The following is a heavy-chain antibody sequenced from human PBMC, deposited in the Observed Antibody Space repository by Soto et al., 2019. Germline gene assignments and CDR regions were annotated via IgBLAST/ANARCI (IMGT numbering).Heavy chain of an antibody. CDR1: GFTFSGYS. D-gene: IGHD3-10*01. CDR2: ISSSSSYI. CDR3: ARSLLGSGSYSPHYYYYGMDV. V-gene: IGHV3-21*01. J-gene: IGHJ6*02. Sequence: PGGSLRLSCAASGFTFSGYSMNWVRQAPGKGLEWVSSISSSSSYIYYADSVKGRFTISRDNAKNSLYLQMNSLRAEDTAVYYCARSLLGSGSYSPHYYYYGMDVWGQGTTVTVSS.